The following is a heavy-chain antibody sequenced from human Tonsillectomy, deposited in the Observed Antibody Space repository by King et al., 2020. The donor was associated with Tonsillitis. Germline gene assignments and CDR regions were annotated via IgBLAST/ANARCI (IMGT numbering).Heavy chain of an antibody. D-gene: IGHD3-3*01. CDR1: GGSISSSSNH. CDR2: IYYSGST. J-gene: IGHJ4*02. V-gene: IGHV4-39*01. CDR3: ARHVTIFGVVIETPYYFDY. Sequence: LQLQESGPGLVKPSEILSLTCTVSGGSISSSSNHWGWIRQPPGKGLEWIGSIYYSGSTYYNPSLKSRVTRSVDTSKNQFSLKLSSVTAADTAVYYCARHVTIFGVVIETPYYFDYWGQGTLVTVSS.